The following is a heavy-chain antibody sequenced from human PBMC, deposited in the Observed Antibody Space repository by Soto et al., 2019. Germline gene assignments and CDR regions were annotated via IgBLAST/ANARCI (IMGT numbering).Heavy chain of an antibody. CDR1: GFTFSSYW. V-gene: IGHV3-7*01. Sequence: GGSLRLSCAASGFTFSSYWMSWVRQAPGKGLEWVANIKQDGSEKYYVDSVKGRFTISRDNAKNSLYLQMNSLRAEDTAVYYCARYLRDGEISLGYYYYYMDVWGKGTTVTVSS. J-gene: IGHJ6*03. D-gene: IGHD2-21*02. CDR2: IKQDGSEK. CDR3: ARYLRDGEISLGYYYYYMDV.